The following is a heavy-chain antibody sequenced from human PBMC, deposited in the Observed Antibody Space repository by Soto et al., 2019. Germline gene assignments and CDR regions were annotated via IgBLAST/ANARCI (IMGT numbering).Heavy chain of an antibody. CDR3: ARLNTAQYSSSWSYYYYYGMDV. CDR1: GGSIISSNW. Sequence: SETLSLTSAVSGGSIISSNWLSLFRQPPGKGLEWIGEIYHSGSTNYNPSLKSRVTISVDKSKNQFSLKLSSVTAADTAVYYCARLNTAQYSSSWSYYYYYGMDVWGQGTTVTVSS. J-gene: IGHJ6*02. V-gene: IGHV4-4*02. CDR2: IYHSGST. D-gene: IGHD6-13*01.